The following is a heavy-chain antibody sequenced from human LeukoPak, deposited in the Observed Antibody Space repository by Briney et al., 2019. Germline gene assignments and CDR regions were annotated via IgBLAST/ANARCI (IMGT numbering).Heavy chain of an antibody. CDR1: GFTFSSYS. D-gene: IGHD3-3*01. CDR2: ISSSSSYI. J-gene: IGHJ4*02. CDR3: AKSLRVGGYDFYDY. Sequence: GGSLRLSCAASGFTFSSYSMNWVRQAPGKGLEWVSSISSSSSYIYYADSVKGRFTISRDNAKNSLYLQMNSLRAEDTAVYYCAKSLRVGGYDFYDYWGQGTLVTVSS. V-gene: IGHV3-21*01.